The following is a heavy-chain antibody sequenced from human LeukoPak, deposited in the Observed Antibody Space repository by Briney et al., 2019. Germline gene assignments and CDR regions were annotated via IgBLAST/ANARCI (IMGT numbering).Heavy chain of an antibody. CDR1: GFTFSSYD. D-gene: IGHD6-13*01. CDR2: IYISGST. Sequence: PGGSLRLSCAASGFTFSSYDMSWVRQAPGKGLEWVSVIYISGSTYYADSVKGRFTISRDNAENSLYLQVNSLRAEDTAVYYCARVGSIAAAGTPDYWGQGTLVTVSS. J-gene: IGHJ4*02. CDR3: ARVGSIAAAGTPDY. V-gene: IGHV3-23*05.